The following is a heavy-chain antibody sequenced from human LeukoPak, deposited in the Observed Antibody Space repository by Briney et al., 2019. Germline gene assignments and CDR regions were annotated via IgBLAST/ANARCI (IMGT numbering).Heavy chain of an antibody. CDR1: GGSISGSNYY. CDR3: ARGAGQWLVFGYMDV. CDR2: IYYSGST. D-gene: IGHD6-19*01. V-gene: IGHV4-39*01. Sequence: PSETLSLTCTVSGGSISGSNYYWGWIRQPPGKGLEWIGNIYYSGSTYYNPSLKSRVTIAADTSKNQFSLKLSSVTAADTAVYYCARGAGQWLVFGYMDVWGKGTTVTVSS. J-gene: IGHJ6*03.